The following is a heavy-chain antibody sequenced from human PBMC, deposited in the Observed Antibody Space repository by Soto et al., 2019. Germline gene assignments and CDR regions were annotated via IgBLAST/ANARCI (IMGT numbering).Heavy chain of an antibody. CDR1: GFTFSDHY. V-gene: IGHV3-11*04. J-gene: IGHJ6*02. D-gene: IGHD1-26*01. Sequence: QVQLVESGGDLVKPGGSLRLSCAASGFTFSDHYITWIRQAPGKGLEWVSYISSSGGNMYNAGSVKGRFTISRGNGRNSVFPQMNSRREEDTGVYDCVREAGAGRYYGMAVWGQGTRVNVSS. CDR3: VREAGAGRYYGMAV. CDR2: ISSSGGNM.